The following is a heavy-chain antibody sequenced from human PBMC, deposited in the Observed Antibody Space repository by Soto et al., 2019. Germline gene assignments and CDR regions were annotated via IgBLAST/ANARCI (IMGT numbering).Heavy chain of an antibody. Sequence: QVQLVQSGTEVKKPGASVKVSCKASGYTFTSFGIGWVRQAPGQGLEWMGWINVYNGNTYYVQKLQGRVTMTTDTSTSTTYMELRSLSSDDTAVYYCARVPFSSSWYGVDYWGQGTLITVPS. V-gene: IGHV1-18*01. CDR2: INVYNGNT. J-gene: IGHJ4*02. D-gene: IGHD6-13*01. CDR1: GYTFTSFG. CDR3: ARVPFSSSWYGVDY.